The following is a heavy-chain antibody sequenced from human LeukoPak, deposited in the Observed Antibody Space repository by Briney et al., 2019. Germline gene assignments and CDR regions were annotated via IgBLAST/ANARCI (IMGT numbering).Heavy chain of an antibody. CDR1: GGSISTYY. Sequence: SETVSLTCTVSGGSISTYYWSWIRQPPGKGLEWIGYIDYSGATNYNHSLKSRVTMSVDTSKHQFSLKLSSVTAADTAVYYCARVGSYCFEYWGQGTMVADSS. J-gene: IGHJ4*02. CDR3: ARVGSYCFEY. CDR2: IDYSGAT. V-gene: IGHV4-59*01. D-gene: IGHD3-10*01.